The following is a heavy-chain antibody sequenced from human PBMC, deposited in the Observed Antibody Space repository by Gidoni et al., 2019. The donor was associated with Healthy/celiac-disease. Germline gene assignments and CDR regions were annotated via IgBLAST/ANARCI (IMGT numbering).Heavy chain of an antibody. V-gene: IGHV1-2*04. J-gene: IGHJ4*02. Sequence: QVQLVQSGAEVKKPGASVTVSCKASGYPFTGYYMHWVRQAPGQGLEWMGWINPNSGGTNYAQKFQGWVTMTRDTSISTAYMELSRLRSDDTAVYYCARGRWLKHYYFDYWGQGTLVTVSS. CDR2: INPNSGGT. CDR1: GYPFTGYY. CDR3: ARGRWLKHYYFDY. D-gene: IGHD5-12*01.